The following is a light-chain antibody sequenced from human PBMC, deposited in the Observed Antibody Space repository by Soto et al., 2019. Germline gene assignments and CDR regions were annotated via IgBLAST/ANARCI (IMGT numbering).Light chain of an antibody. Sequence: QSALTQPRSVSGSPGQSVTISCAGTSSDVGGYNYVSWYQQHPGKAPKLMIYDVTKRPSGVPDRFSGSKSGNTASLTISGLQAEDEADYYCCSYAGNYTYVFGTETNVTVL. CDR2: DVT. CDR3: CSYAGNYTYV. V-gene: IGLV2-11*01. CDR1: SSDVGGYNY. J-gene: IGLJ1*01.